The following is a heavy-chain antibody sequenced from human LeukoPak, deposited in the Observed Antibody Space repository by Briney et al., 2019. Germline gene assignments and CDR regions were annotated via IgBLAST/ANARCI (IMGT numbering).Heavy chain of an antibody. CDR1: GGSISSYY. Sequence: PSETLSLTCTVSGGSISSYYWSWIRQPPGKGLEWIGYIYYSGSTNYNPSLKSRVTISVDTSKNQFSLKLSSVTAADTAVYYCARRAEGLWFGRRRAFDIWGQGTMVTVSS. D-gene: IGHD3-10*01. CDR3: ARRAEGLWFGRRRAFDI. J-gene: IGHJ3*02. V-gene: IGHV4-59*12. CDR2: IYYSGST.